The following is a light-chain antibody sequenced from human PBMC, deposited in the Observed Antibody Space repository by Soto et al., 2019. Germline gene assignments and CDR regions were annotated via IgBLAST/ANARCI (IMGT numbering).Light chain of an antibody. J-gene: IGKJ5*01. CDR3: QQSFSFPPT. CDR2: GAS. V-gene: IGKV1-39*01. CDR1: RSVNNF. Sequence: DIQMTQSPASLSASVGDRVTITCRASRSVNNFLNWYQQKSGKAPDLLIYGASRLQIGVPSRFTGSGSETDFTLTISSLQPEDFATYFCQQSFSFPPTFGQGTRLEI.